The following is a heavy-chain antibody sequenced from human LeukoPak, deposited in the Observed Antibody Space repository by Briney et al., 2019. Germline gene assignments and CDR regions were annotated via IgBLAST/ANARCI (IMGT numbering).Heavy chain of an antibody. Sequence: QPGGSLRLSCAASGFTFSSYWMTWVRQAPGKGLEWVAFIRYDGSNKYYADSVKDRFTISRDNSKNTLYLQMNSLRAEDTAVYYCAKDYYYYDSSGYPIFDYWGQGTLVTVSS. CDR3: AKDYYYYDSSGYPIFDY. CDR1: GFTFSSYW. V-gene: IGHV3-30*02. D-gene: IGHD3-22*01. CDR2: IRYDGSNK. J-gene: IGHJ4*02.